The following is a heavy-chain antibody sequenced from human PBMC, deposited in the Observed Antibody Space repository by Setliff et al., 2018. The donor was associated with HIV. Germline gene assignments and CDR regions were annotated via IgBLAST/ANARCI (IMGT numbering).Heavy chain of an antibody. CDR3: ASLFYYNRIDY. J-gene: IGHJ4*02. CDR1: GGSFSGYY. V-gene: IGHV4-34*01. D-gene: IGHD2-21*01. CDR2: INHSGST. Sequence: TSETLSLTCAVYGGSFSGYYWSWIRQPPGKGLEWIGEINHSGSTYYNPSLKSRVTISVDTSKNQFSLKLSSVTAADTAVYYCASLFYYNRIDYWGQGTLVTVSS.